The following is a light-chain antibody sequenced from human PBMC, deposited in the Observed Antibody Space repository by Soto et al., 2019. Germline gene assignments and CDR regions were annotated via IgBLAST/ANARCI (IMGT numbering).Light chain of an antibody. CDR2: GAS. CDR1: QSASSN. Sequence: ERVMTQSTATLAVSPGGGATLSCRASQSASSNLAWNQQKPGQAPGLLIHGASTRATGFPARFSGSGSGTEFTLAISSLQSEDFLVYDCQQYNKWPLFGGGTKVEIK. CDR3: QQYNKWPL. V-gene: IGKV3-15*01. J-gene: IGKJ4*01.